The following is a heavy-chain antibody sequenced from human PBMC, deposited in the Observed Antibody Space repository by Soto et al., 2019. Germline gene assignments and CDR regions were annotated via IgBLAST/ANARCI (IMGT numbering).Heavy chain of an antibody. Sequence: GESLKISCQGSGNSFTRSWIGWVRQMPGKGLECMGIIYPGDSDTRYSPSFQGQVTISADKSMSTAYLQWSSLKASDTAIYYCARREFGGDAFDIWGQGTMVTVSS. J-gene: IGHJ3*02. V-gene: IGHV5-51*01. CDR3: ARREFGGDAFDI. CDR1: GNSFTRSW. CDR2: IYPGDSDT. D-gene: IGHD2-15*01.